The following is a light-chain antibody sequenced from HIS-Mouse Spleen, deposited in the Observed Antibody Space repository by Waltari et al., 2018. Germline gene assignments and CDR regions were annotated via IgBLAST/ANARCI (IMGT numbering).Light chain of an antibody. CDR3: QAWDSSYSV. Sequence: SYELTQPPSVSVSPGQTASITCSGAKLGDNSACWYQQKPGQSPVLVIYQDSKRPSGIPERFSGSNSGNTATLTISGTQAMDEADYYCQAWDSSYSVFGGGTKLTVL. V-gene: IGLV3-1*01. J-gene: IGLJ2*01. CDR1: KLGDNS. CDR2: QDS.